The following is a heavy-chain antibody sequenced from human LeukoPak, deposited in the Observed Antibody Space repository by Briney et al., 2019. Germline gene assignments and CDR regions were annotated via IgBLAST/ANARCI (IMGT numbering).Heavy chain of an antibody. J-gene: IGHJ4*02. D-gene: IGHD3-10*01. CDR2: ISAYNGNT. CDR1: GYTFTGYT. Sequence: GASVKVSCKTSGYTFTGYTITWVRQAPGQGLEWMGWISAYNGNTHYAQRLQGRVTMTIDTSTSTAYMDLRSLRSDDTAMYYCARAGPLITMVRGSFLDHWGQGSMVTVSS. CDR3: ARAGPLITMVRGSFLDH. V-gene: IGHV1-18*01.